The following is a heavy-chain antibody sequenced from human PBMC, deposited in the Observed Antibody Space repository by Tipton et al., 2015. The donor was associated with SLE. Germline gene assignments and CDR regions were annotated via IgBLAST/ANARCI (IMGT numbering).Heavy chain of an antibody. V-gene: IGHV4-59*01. CDR1: GDSIGDYY. CDR2: IYDSGST. D-gene: IGHD6-19*01. J-gene: IGHJ6*03. Sequence: TLSLTCSVSGDSIGDYYWNWIRQPPRKGLEWIGFIYDSGSTNNNPSLKSRVRISLDTSKNQVSLKVTSVTPADTATYFCARGQEVAATDHYYYMDVWGKGTTVTVSS. CDR3: ARGQEVAATDHYYYMDV.